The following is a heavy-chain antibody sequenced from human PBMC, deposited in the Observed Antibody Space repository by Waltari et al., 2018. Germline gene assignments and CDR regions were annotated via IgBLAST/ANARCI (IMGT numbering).Heavy chain of an antibody. CDR3: ARGRVDFAY. J-gene: IGHJ4*02. CDR1: GFAFSTYW. CDR2: VKEDGSEK. Sequence: EVQLVESGGNLVKPGGSLRLSCAASGFAFSTYWMSWVRQAPGKGLEWVANVKEDGSEKYYVDSVKGRFTISRDNAKNSLYLQMNSLRAEDTAVYFCARGRVDFAYWGQGTLVTVSS. V-gene: IGHV3-7*01.